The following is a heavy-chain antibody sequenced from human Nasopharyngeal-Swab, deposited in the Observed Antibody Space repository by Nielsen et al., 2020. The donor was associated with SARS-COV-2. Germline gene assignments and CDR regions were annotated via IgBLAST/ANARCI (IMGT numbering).Heavy chain of an antibody. J-gene: IGHJ4*02. CDR2: IIPILGIA. V-gene: IGHV1-69*04. Sequence: SVKVSCKASGGTFSSYAISWVRQAPGKGLEWMGRIIPILGIANYAQKFQGRVTITADKSKSTAYMELSSLRSEDTAVYYCARDRRNGWGYFDYWGQGTLVTVSS. CDR1: GGTFSSYA. D-gene: IGHD3-16*01. CDR3: ARDRRNGWGYFDY.